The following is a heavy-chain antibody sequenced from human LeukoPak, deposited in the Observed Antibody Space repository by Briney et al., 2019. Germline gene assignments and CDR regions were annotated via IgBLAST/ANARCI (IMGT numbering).Heavy chain of an antibody. D-gene: IGHD2-2*01. CDR3: AKEFSSHFDY. J-gene: IGHJ4*02. CDR1: GFTLSSYD. CDR2: ISYDGGNE. Sequence: GGSLRLSCAASGFTLSSYDMHWVRQAPGEGLEWVAVISYDGGNEYYADSVKGRFTISRDNSKNTLYLQMNSLRAEDTAVYYCAKEFSSHFDYWGQGTLVTVSS. V-gene: IGHV3-30*18.